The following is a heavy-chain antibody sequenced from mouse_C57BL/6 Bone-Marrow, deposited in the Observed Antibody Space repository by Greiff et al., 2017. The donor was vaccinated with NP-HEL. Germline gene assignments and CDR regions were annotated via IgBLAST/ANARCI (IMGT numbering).Heavy chain of an antibody. CDR2: INPYNGGT. CDR3: ARPHYGSRSAWFAY. J-gene: IGHJ3*01. V-gene: IGHV1-19*01. Sequence: DVKLQESGPVLVKPGASVKMSCKASGYTFTDYYMNWVKQSHGKSLEWIGVINPYNGGTSYNQKFKGKATLTVDKSSSTAYMELNSLTSEDSAVYYCARPHYGSRSAWFAYWGQGTLVTVSA. CDR1: GYTFTDYY. D-gene: IGHD1-1*01.